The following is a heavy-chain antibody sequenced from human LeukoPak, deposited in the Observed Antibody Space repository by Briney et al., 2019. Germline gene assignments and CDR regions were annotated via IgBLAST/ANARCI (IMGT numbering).Heavy chain of an antibody. J-gene: IGHJ4*02. D-gene: IGHD6-13*01. CDR3: ATQLYSSSNYYFDY. Sequence: GGSLRLSCAGSGFTVSSYWMSWVRQAPGKGLEWVANIKQDGSERYYVDSVKGRFTISRDNAKSSVYLQMNSLRAEDTAMYFCATQLYSSSNYYFDYWGQGTLVTVSS. CDR1: GFTVSSYW. CDR2: IKQDGSER. V-gene: IGHV3-7*03.